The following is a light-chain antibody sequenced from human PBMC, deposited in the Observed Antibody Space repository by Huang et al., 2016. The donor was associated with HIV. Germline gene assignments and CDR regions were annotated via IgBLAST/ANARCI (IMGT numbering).Light chain of an antibody. V-gene: IGKV3-15*01. CDR1: QSVSSN. CDR2: GAS. CDR3: QQYNNWPPA. J-gene: IGKJ1*01. Sequence: EIVMAQSPATLSVSPGERATLSCRASQSVSSNLAWYQQRPGQAPRLLISGASTRAAGVPDRFSGSGSGTEFTLTISSLQSEDFAVYYCQQYNNWPPAFGQGTKVDI.